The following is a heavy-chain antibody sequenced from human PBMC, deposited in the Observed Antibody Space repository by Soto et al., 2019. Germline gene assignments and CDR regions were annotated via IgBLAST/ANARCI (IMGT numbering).Heavy chain of an antibody. CDR1: GGSISSGGYY. J-gene: IGHJ4*02. D-gene: IGHD1-20*01. CDR2: IYYSGST. V-gene: IGHV4-31*03. CDR3: ARGEEYPGIPHFDY. Sequence: PSETLSLTCTVSGGSISSGGYYWSWIRQHPGKGLEWIGYIYYSGSTYYNPSLKSRVTISVDTSKNQFSLKLSSVTAADTAVYYCARGEEYPGIPHFDYWGQGTLVTVSS.